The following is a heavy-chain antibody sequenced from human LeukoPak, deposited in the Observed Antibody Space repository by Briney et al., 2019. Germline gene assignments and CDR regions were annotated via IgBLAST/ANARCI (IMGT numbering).Heavy chain of an antibody. V-gene: IGHV1-3*01. Sequence: ASVKVSCKASGYTFTSYAMHWVRQAPGQRLEWMGWINAGNGNTKYSQKFQGRVTITRDTSASTAYMELSSLRSEDTAVYYCATDRSGDLHAYFDYWGQGTLVTVSS. CDR2: INAGNGNT. J-gene: IGHJ4*02. CDR1: GYTFTSYA. D-gene: IGHD3-10*01. CDR3: ATDRSGDLHAYFDY.